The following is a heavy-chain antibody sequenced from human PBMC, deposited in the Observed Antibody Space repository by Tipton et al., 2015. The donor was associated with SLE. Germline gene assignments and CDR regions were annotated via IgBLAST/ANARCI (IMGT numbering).Heavy chain of an antibody. CDR2: IKQDGSEK. CDR1: GFTFNSYL. J-gene: IGHJ3*02. V-gene: IGHV3-7*03. CDR3: ARDNGGDAFDI. Sequence: SLRLSCAASGFTFNSYLMTWVRQAPGKGLEWVASIKQDGSEKYYVDSVKGRFTTSRDNAKNSLYLQMNSLRAEDTAVFYCARDNGGDAFDIWGQGTMVTVSS. D-gene: IGHD2-8*01.